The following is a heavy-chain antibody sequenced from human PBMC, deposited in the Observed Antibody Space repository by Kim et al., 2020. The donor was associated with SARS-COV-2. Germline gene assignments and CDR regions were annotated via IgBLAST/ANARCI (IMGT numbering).Heavy chain of an antibody. Sequence: GGSLRLSCAASGFTFSDYYMSWIRQAPGKGLEWVSYISSSSSYTNYADSVKGRFTISRDNAKNSLYLQMNSLRAEDTAVYYCARGHLLERGMDVWGQGTTVTVS. CDR1: GFTFSDYY. D-gene: IGHD1-26*01. CDR3: ARGHLLERGMDV. J-gene: IGHJ6*02. V-gene: IGHV3-11*05. CDR2: ISSSSSYT.